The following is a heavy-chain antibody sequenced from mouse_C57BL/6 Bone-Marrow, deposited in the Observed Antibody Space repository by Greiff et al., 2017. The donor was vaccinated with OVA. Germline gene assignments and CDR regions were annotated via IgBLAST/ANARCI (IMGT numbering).Heavy chain of an antibody. CDR3: ARGPLYYDYDATSYYYAMDY. CDR2: INPNNGGT. D-gene: IGHD2-4*01. Sequence: VQLQQSGPELVKPGASVKISCKASGYTFTDYYMNWVKQSHGKSLEWIGDINPNNGGTSYNQKFKGKATLTVDKSSSTAYMELRSLTSEDSAVYYCARGPLYYDYDATSYYYAMDYWGQGTSVTVSS. V-gene: IGHV1-26*01. CDR1: GYTFTDYY. J-gene: IGHJ4*01.